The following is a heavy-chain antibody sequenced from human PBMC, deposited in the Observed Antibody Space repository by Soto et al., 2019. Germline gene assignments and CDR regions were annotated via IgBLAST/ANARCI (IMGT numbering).Heavy chain of an antibody. D-gene: IGHD6-19*01. CDR2: IYPGDSDT. V-gene: IGHV5-51*01. CDR1: GYSFTSYW. J-gene: IGHJ4*02. Sequence: GESLKISCKGSGYSFTSYWIGWVRQMPGKGLEWMGIIYPGDSDTRYSPSFQGQVTISADKSISTAYLQWSSLKASDTAMYYCARQIDSPLTGWLGREEGRGPFDYWGQGTLITVSS. CDR3: ARQIDSPLTGWLGREEGRGPFDY.